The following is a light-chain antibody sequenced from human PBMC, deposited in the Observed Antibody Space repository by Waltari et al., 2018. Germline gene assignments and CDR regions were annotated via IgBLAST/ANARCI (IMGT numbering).Light chain of an antibody. CDR3: QKYYSTPYT. CDR1: QSVLYSSDNKNY. J-gene: IGKJ2*01. Sequence: DIVMTQSPDSLAVSLGERATINCKSSQSVLYSSDNKNYLAWYQHKPGQPPKLLLYWASTRESGVPDRFSGSGSGTDFTLTISSLQAEDVAVYYCQKYYSTPYTFGQGTKLEIK. V-gene: IGKV4-1*01. CDR2: WAS.